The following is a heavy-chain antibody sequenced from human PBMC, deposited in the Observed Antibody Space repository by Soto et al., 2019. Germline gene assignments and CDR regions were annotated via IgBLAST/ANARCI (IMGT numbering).Heavy chain of an antibody. CDR3: AKDRRIAAAGTQCFAH. V-gene: IGHV3-30*18. J-gene: IGHJ4*02. Sequence: QVQLVESGGGVVQPGRSLRLSCAASGFTFSSYGMHWVRQAPGKGLEWVAVISYDGSNKYYADSVKGRFTISRDNSKNTLYLQMNSLRAEDTAVYYCAKDRRIAAAGTQCFAHWGQGTLVTVSS. CDR1: GFTFSSYG. D-gene: IGHD6-13*01. CDR2: ISYDGSNK.